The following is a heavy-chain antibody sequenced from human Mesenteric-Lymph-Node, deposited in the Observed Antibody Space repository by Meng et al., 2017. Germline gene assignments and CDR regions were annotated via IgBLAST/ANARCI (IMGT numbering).Heavy chain of an antibody. CDR3: ARDRAYCSGGSCYQPTKKNWFDP. CDR1: GYTFTSYG. J-gene: IGHJ5*02. V-gene: IGHV1-18*01. CDR2: ISAYNGNT. Sequence: ASVKVSCKASGYTFTSYGISWVRQAPGQGLEWMGWISAYNGNTNYAQKLQGRVTMTTDTSTSTAYMELRSLRSDDTAVYYCARDRAYCSGGSCYQPTKKNWFDPWGQGTLVTVSS. D-gene: IGHD2-15*01.